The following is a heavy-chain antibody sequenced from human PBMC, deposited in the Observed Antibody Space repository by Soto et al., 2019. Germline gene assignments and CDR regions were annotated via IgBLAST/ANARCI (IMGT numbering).Heavy chain of an antibody. V-gene: IGHV3-74*01. CDR2: INSDGSST. CDR3: AREIAAAGTCFDY. Sequence: EVQLVESGGGLVQPGESLRLSCAASGFTFSSYWMHWVRQAPGKGLVWVSRINSDGSSTSYADSVKGRFTISRDNAKNTLYLQMNSLRAEDTAVYYCAREIAAAGTCFDYWGQGTLVTVSS. D-gene: IGHD6-13*01. J-gene: IGHJ4*02. CDR1: GFTFSSYW.